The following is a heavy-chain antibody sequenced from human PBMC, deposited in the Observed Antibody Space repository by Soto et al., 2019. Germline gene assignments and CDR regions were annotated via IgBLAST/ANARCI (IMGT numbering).Heavy chain of an antibody. J-gene: IGHJ6*02. CDR3: ARDRRFYGSGSYREGYGMDV. CDR1: GGSISSGSFY. Sequence: SETLSLTCTVSGGSISSGSFYWSWIRQHQGKGLEWIGYIFYSGSTYYTPSLKSRVTISVDTSKNQFSLKLSSVTAADTAVYYCARDRRFYGSGSYREGYGMDVWGQGTTVTVSS. V-gene: IGHV4-31*03. D-gene: IGHD3-10*01. CDR2: IFYSGST.